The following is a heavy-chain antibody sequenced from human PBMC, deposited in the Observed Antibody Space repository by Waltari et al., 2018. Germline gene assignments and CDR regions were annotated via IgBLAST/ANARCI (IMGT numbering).Heavy chain of an antibody. CDR2: IYHSGNA. CDR3: ARDAPLWFGALHASDL. Sequence: QVQPLESGPGLVKPSGTLSLTCAVSGSPISGNSNWWRVVLQPPGKRLEWIGEIYHSGNANYNPSLESLVTISVDKSMNQFARPLTSVPAADTAVYYCARDAPLWFGALHASDLWGQGIPVIVSS. D-gene: IGHD3-10*01. V-gene: IGHV4-4*02. CDR1: GSPISGNSNW. J-gene: IGHJ5*02.